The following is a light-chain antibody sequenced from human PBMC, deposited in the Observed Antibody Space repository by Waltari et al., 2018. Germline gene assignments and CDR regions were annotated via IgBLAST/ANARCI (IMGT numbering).Light chain of an antibody. CDR3: QQSYSTPYT. CDR2: AAS. J-gene: IGKJ2*01. CDR1: QSISSY. Sequence: GDRVTITCRASQSISSYLNWYQQKPRKAPKLLIYAASSLQSGVPSRFSGSGSGTDFTLTISSLQPEDFATYYCQQSYSTPYTFGQGTKLEIK. V-gene: IGKV1-39*01.